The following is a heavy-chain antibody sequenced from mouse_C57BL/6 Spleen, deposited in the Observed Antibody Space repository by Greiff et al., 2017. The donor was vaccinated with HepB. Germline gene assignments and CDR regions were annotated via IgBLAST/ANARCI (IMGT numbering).Heavy chain of an antibody. D-gene: IGHD1-1*02. CDR3: ARGGSWVFAD. J-gene: IGHJ3*01. CDR2: INPNNGGT. CDR1: GYTFTDYY. V-gene: IGHV1-26*01. Sequence: EVQLQQSGPELVKPGASVKISCKASGYTFTDYYMNWVKQSHGKSLEWIGDINPNNGGTSYNQKFKGKATLTVDKSSSTAYMELRSLTSEDSAVYYCARGGSWVFADWGQGTLVTVSA.